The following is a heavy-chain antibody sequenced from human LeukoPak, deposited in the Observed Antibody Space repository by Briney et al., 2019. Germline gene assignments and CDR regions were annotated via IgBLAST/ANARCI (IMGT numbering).Heavy chain of an antibody. CDR3: APLAVAGPDFDH. J-gene: IGHJ4*02. V-gene: IGHV3-23*01. Sequence: GGSLRLSCAASGFTFSSYAMSWVRQAPGRGLDWVSAISGSGDSTYYADSVKGRFTISRDNSKNTLHLQLNSLRAEDTAVYYCAPLAVAGPDFDHWGQGTLVTVSS. D-gene: IGHD6-19*01. CDR1: GFTFSSYA. CDR2: ISGSGDST.